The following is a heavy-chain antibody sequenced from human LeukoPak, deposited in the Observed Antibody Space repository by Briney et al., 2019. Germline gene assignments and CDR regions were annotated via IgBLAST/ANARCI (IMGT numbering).Heavy chain of an antibody. CDR3: ARDKVVGATYFDY. CDR1: GFSFNNYW. V-gene: IGHV3-7*01. Sequence: GGSLRLSCAASGFSFNNYWMSWVRQAPGKGLEWVANIQQDGSERYYVDSVKGRFTISRDNAKNSLYLQMNSLRADDTAVYYCARDKVVGATYFDYWGQGTLVTVSS. J-gene: IGHJ4*02. D-gene: IGHD1-26*01. CDR2: IQQDGSER.